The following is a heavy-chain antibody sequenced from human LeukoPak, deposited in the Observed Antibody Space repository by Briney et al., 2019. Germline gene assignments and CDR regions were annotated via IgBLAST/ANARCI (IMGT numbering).Heavy chain of an antibody. Sequence: ASVKVSCKASGYTFTSYGISWVRQAPGQGLEWMGWIGAYNGNTNYAQKLQGRVTMTTDTSTSTAYMELRSLRSDDTAVYYCARACEPMVRGVIYYYYMDVWGKGTTVTISS. CDR3: ARACEPMVRGVIYYYYMDV. J-gene: IGHJ6*03. CDR1: GYTFTSYG. V-gene: IGHV1-18*01. D-gene: IGHD3-10*01. CDR2: IGAYNGNT.